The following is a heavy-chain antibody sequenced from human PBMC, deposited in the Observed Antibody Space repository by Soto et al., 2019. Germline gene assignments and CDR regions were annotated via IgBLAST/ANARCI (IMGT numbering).Heavy chain of an antibody. CDR1: GFTFSSYG. V-gene: IGHV3-30*18. D-gene: IGHD3-3*01. CDR3: AKARWVVDFWTLEY. CDR2: ISYDGSNK. Sequence: GGSLRLSCAASGFTFSSYGMHWVRQAPGKGLERVAVISYDGSNKYYADSVKGRFIISRDNSKNTLYLQMNSLRAEDRAAYYFAKARWVVDFWTLEYWVQGTLVTVSS. J-gene: IGHJ4*02.